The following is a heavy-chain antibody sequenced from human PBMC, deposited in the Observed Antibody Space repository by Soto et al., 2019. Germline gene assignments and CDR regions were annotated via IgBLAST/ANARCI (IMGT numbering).Heavy chain of an antibody. CDR2: ISYDGSNK. Sequence: QVQLVESGGGVVQPGRSLRLSCAASGFSFRNYGMHWVRQAPGKGLEWVALISYDGSNKYYADSVKGRFTISRDNSKNTLYLLMNSLRPGDTAVYYCAKDRLRGGFLTTASSNGMDVWGQGTTVTVSS. V-gene: IGHV3-30*18. CDR1: GFSFRNYG. CDR3: AKDRLRGGFLTTASSNGMDV. J-gene: IGHJ6*02. D-gene: IGHD3-3*01.